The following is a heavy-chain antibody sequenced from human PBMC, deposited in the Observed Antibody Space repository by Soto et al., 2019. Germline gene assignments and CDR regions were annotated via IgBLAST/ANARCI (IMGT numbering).Heavy chain of an antibody. CDR3: ARGGAYSSSSPYYYYGMDV. CDR1: GYTFTGYY. J-gene: IGHJ6*02. V-gene: IGHV1-2*04. Sequence: ASVKVSCKASGYTFTGYYMHWVRQAPGQGLEWMGWINPNSGGTNYAQKFQGWVTMTRDASISTAYMELSRLRSDDTAVYYCARGGAYSSSSPYYYYGMDVWGQGTTVTV. D-gene: IGHD6-6*01. CDR2: INPNSGGT.